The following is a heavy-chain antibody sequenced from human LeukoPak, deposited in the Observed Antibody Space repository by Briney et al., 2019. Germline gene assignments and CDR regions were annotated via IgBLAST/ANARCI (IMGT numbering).Heavy chain of an antibody. CDR1: GYSISSGYY. J-gene: IGHJ2*01. D-gene: IGHD2-15*01. V-gene: IGHV4-38-2*02. CDR3: ARDLRYCSSGSCYSSNWYFDL. CDR2: IYHSGST. Sequence: ASETLSLTCTVSGYSISSGYYWGWIRQPPGKGLEWIGSIYHSGSTYYNPSLKSRVTISVDTSKNQFSLKLSSVTAADTAVYYCARDLRYCSSGSCYSSNWYFDLWGRGTLVTVSS.